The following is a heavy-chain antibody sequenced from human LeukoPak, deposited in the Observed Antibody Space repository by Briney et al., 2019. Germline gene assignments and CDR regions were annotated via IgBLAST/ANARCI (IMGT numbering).Heavy chain of an antibody. D-gene: IGHD5-12*01. CDR2: ISYSGST. CDR1: GGSIGSYY. V-gene: IGHV4-59*01. CDR3: ARGGSGYALNWFDP. Sequence: TSETLSLTCTVSGGSIGSYYWSWIRQPPGKGLEWIGHISYSGSTNYNPSLKSRVTISVDTSKNQFSLKLSSVTAADTAVYYCARGGSGYALNWFDPWGQGTLVTVSS. J-gene: IGHJ5*02.